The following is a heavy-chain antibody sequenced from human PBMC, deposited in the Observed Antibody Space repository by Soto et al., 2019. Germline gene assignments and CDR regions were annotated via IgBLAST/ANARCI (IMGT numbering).Heavy chain of an antibody. Sequence: QVELMQSGPEVKRPGTSVKVSCKASGYTFITSGINWVRQTPGQALEWVGWISPANGDKKYSQKVKDRVSLTSETPTYTVDMEVTIVRSDDTAVYFCARGRYFATTHRQWWYFDFWGRGTPVSVSS. CDR3: ARGRYFATTHRQWWYFDF. V-gene: IGHV1-18*01. D-gene: IGHD1-1*01. J-gene: IGHJ2*01. CDR1: GYTFITSG. CDR2: ISPANGDK.